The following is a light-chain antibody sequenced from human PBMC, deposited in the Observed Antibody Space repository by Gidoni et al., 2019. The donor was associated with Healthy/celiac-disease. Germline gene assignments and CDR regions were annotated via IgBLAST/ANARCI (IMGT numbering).Light chain of an antibody. CDR2: DVS. J-gene: IGLJ2*01. Sequence: QSALTQPRSVSGSPGQSVTISCTGTSSDVGGYNYVSWYQQHPGKAPKLMIYDVSKRPSGVPDRFSSSKSGNTASLTISGLQAEDEADYYCCSYAGSYTSHVVFGGGTKLTVL. V-gene: IGLV2-11*01. CDR1: SSDVGGYNY. CDR3: CSYAGSYTSHVV.